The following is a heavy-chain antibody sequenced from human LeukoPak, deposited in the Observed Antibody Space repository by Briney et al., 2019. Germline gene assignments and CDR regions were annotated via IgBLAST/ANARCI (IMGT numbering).Heavy chain of an antibody. Sequence: GGSLRLSCAASGFTFSSYWMSWVRQAPGKGLEWVANIKQDGSEKYYVDSVKGRFTISRDNAKNSLYLQMNSLRAEDTAMYYCARASGIVGAYVGIWGQGTLVTVSS. CDR1: GFTFSSYW. CDR2: IKQDGSEK. D-gene: IGHD1-26*01. J-gene: IGHJ4*02. CDR3: ARASGIVGAYVGI. V-gene: IGHV3-7*01.